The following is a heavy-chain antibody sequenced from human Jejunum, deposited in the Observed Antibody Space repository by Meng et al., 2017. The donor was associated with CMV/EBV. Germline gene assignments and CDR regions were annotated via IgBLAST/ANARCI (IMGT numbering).Heavy chain of an antibody. J-gene: IGHJ3*02. V-gene: IGHV5-51*01. CDR1: GYSFAFYW. Sequence: GYSFAFYWIGCGRQMPGKGLEWMGIIYPGDSDIRYNPSFQGQVTISADKSISTAYLQWSGLKASDTAMYYCARRDQVLYLHAFDIWGQGTMVTVSS. CDR2: IYPGDSDI. CDR3: ARRDQVLYLHAFDI. D-gene: IGHD2-2*02.